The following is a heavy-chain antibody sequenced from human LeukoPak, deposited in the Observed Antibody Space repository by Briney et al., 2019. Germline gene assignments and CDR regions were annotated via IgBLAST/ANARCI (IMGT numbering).Heavy chain of an antibody. CDR3: ARDRGYSGSRRPANYFDY. CDR1: GYTFTSYH. V-gene: IGHV1-46*01. J-gene: IGHJ4*02. D-gene: IGHD1-26*01. CDR2: INPSGGST. Sequence: ASVKVSCKASGYTFTSYHMHWVRQAPGQGLEWMGIINPSGGSTSYAQEFQGRVTMTRDTSTSTVYMELSSLRSEDTAVYYCARDRGYSGSRRPANYFDYWGQGTLVTVSS.